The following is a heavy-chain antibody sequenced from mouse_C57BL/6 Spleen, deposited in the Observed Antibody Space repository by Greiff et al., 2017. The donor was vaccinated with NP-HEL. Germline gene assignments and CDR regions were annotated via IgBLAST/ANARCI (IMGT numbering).Heavy chain of an antibody. CDR1: GEKRREEE. Sequence: QEGPELVKPGASVKISCKAGGEKRREEERKGGKKRKGQGLEGIGGIYPGSGNTKYNEKFKGKATLTVDTSSSTAYMQLSSLTSEDSAVYFCARGYAMDYWGQGTSVTVSS. V-gene: IGHV1-84*01. J-gene: IGHJ4*01. CDR3: ARGYAMDY. CDR2: IYPGSGNT.